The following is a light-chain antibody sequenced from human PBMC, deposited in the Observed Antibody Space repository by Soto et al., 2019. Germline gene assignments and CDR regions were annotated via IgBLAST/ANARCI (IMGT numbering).Light chain of an antibody. CDR1: SSDVGGYNY. Sequence: QSALTQPASVSGSPGQAITISCTGTSSDVGGYNYVSWYQQHPGKAPKLMIYEVSNRPSGVSNRFSGFKSGNKASLTMSGLQAEAEAYYYCSSYTSSSHLVFGGGTHLAVL. CDR3: SSYTSSSHLV. CDR2: EVS. J-gene: IGLJ3*02. V-gene: IGLV2-14*01.